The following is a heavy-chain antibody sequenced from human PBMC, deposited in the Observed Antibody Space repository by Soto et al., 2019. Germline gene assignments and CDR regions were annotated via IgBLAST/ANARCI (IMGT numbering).Heavy chain of an antibody. CDR3: AKRQYSGSGNFALAK. CDR1: EFIFSSNA. D-gene: IGHD3-10*01. Sequence: EVRLWESGGGLVQPGGSLRLSCGGSEFIFSSNAMSWVRQAPGKGLEWVSSISGDGYSADYAESVKGRFTVSRHNYKSTLYLQMNRLRAEDTAVYYCAKRQYSGSGNFALAKWGQGTLVTVSS. CDR2: ISGDGYSA. V-gene: IGHV3-23*01. J-gene: IGHJ4*03.